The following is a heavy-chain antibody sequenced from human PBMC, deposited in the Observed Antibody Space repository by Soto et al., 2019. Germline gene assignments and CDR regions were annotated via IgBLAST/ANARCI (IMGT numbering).Heavy chain of an antibody. V-gene: IGHV3-30-3*01. CDR2: ISYDGSNN. CDR1: GFTFTNYA. Sequence: QVQLVESGGGVVQPGKSLRLSCAASGFTFTNYAMHWVRQAPGKGLEWVAVISYDGSNNYYEDSVKGRFTIYRANSNNTLYLQMNSLRADDTAAYYCARSYYYDSSGHYSGPGYYFDYWGQGTLVTVSS. CDR3: ARSYYYDSSGHYSGPGYYFDY. J-gene: IGHJ4*02. D-gene: IGHD3-22*01.